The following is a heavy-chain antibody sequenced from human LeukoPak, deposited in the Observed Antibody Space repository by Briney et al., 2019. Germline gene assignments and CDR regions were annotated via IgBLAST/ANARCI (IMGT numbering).Heavy chain of an antibody. CDR3: ARGGYSYGPAVDY. CDR2: INHSGST. CDR1: GGSFSGYY. Sequence: SSETLSLTCAVYGGSFSGYYWSWIRQPPGKGLEWIGEINHSGSTNYNPSLKSRVTISVDTSKNQFSLKLSSVTAADTAVYYCARGGYSYGPAVDYWGQGTLVTVSS. D-gene: IGHD5-18*01. V-gene: IGHV4-34*01. J-gene: IGHJ4*02.